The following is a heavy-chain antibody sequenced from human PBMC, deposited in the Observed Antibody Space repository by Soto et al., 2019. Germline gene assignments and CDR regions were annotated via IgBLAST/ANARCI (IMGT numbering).Heavy chain of an antibody. D-gene: IGHD3-9*01. J-gene: IGHJ4*02. CDR3: ARLSSHYDILTGYYKGVAFGY. Sequence: GESLKISCKGSGYSFTSYWIGWVRQMPGKGLAWMGIIYPGDSDTRYSPSFQGQVTISADKSISTAYLQWSSLKASDTAMYYCARLSSHYDILTGYYKGVAFGYWGQGTLVTVS. CDR2: IYPGDSDT. V-gene: IGHV5-51*01. CDR1: GYSFTSYW.